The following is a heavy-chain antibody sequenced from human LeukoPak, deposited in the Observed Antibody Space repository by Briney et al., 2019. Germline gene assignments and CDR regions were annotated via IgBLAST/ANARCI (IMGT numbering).Heavy chain of an antibody. J-gene: IGHJ6*02. V-gene: IGHV3-21*01. CDR1: GFTFSSYS. Sequence: GGSLRLSCAASGFTFSSYSMNWVRQAPGKGLEWVSSISSSSSYIYYADSVKGRFTISRDNAKNSLYLQMTSLRAEDTAVYYCASRPDYYYYYGMDVWGQGTTVTVSS. CDR2: ISSSSSYI. CDR3: ASRPDYYYYYGMDV.